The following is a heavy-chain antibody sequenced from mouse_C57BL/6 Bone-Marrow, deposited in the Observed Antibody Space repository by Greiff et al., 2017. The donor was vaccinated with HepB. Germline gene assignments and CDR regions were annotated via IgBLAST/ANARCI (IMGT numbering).Heavy chain of an antibody. CDR3: APGFDY. V-gene: IGHV1-42*01. Sequence: VQLQQSGPELVKPGASVKISCKASGYSFTGYYMNWVKQSPEKSLEWIGEINPSTGGTTYNQKFKAKATLTVDKSSSTAYMQLKSLTSEDSAVYYCAPGFDYWGQGTTLTVSS. J-gene: IGHJ2*01. CDR2: INPSTGGT. CDR1: GYSFTGYY.